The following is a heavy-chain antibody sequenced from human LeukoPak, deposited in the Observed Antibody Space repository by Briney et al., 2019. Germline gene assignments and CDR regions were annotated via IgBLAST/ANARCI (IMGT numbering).Heavy chain of an antibody. CDR1: GYTFTGYY. J-gene: IGHJ4*02. Sequence: GASVKVSCKASGYTFTGYYMHWVRQAPGQGLEWMGWINPNSDFTNFAQNFQVRVTMTSDTSISTAYMELSRLRSDDTAVYYCARAISGGSPITASDYWGQGTLVTVSS. D-gene: IGHD2-15*01. CDR3: ARAISGGSPITASDY. CDR2: INPNSDFT. V-gene: IGHV1-2*02.